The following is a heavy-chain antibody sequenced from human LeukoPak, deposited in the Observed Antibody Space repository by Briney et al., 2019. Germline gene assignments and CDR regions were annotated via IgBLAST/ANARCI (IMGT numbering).Heavy chain of an antibody. CDR2: ISYNGGNK. V-gene: IGHV3-30*19. CDR1: GLSFSSDG. J-gene: IGHJ4*02. D-gene: IGHD1-1*01. CDR3: AKDWNLVGL. Sequence: QPGWSRRLSCAAAGLSFSSDGMHWASQAPGKGLEWLAVISYNGGNKYYAESVKGRCTISRDNSKNTLYLQMNSLRAEDTAVYYCAKDWNLVGLWGQGTLVTVSS.